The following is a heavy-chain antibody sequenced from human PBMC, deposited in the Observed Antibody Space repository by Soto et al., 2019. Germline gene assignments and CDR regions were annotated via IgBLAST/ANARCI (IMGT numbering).Heavy chain of an antibody. CDR3: SIETEWSPDY. V-gene: IGHV3-74*01. CDR1: GFTFSTYW. CDR2: INGDGSST. D-gene: IGHD3-3*01. Sequence: VQLVESGGGLVQPGGSLRLSCEASGFTFSTYWMHWVRQGPGKGLEWVARINGDGSSTSSADSVRGRFTISRDNAKNTLYLHMNSLRAEDTAVYYCSIETEWSPDYWGQGTLVTVSS. J-gene: IGHJ4*02.